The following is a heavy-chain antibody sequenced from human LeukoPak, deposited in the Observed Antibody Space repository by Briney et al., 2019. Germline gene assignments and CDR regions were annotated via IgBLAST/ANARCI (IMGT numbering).Heavy chain of an antibody. Sequence: GGSLILSCAASGFTFSGYWMSWVRQAPGKGLEWVANIRQDDSEKYYVDSVKGRFTISRDNAKNTLYLQMNSLRAEDTALYYCARDLRYFTYWGQGTLVTVSS. J-gene: IGHJ4*02. CDR3: ARDLRYFTY. CDR1: GFTFSGYW. V-gene: IGHV3-7*05. D-gene: IGHD3-9*01. CDR2: IRQDDSEK.